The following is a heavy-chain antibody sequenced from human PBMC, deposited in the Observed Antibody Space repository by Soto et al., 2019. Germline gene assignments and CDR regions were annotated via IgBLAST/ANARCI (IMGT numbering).Heavy chain of an antibody. V-gene: IGHV3-33*01. CDR3: AREHYDSSGYYYFDY. J-gene: IGHJ4*02. CDR2: IWYDGSNK. D-gene: IGHD3-22*01. Sequence: GGSLRLSCAASGFTFSSYGMHWVRQAPGKGLEWVAVIWYDGSNKYYADSVKGRFTISRDNSKNTLYLQMNSLRAEDTAVYYCAREHYDSSGYYYFDYWGQGTLVTVLL. CDR1: GFTFSSYG.